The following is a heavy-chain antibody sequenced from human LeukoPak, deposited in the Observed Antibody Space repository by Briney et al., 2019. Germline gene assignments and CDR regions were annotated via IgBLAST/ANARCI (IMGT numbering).Heavy chain of an antibody. CDR3: AWSGGTSYHYYYMDV. J-gene: IGHJ6*03. CDR2: IYTSGST. V-gene: IGHV4-4*07. Sequence: KPSETLSLNCTVSGGSISSYYWSWIRQPAGKGLEWIGRIYTSGSTNYNPSLKSRVTMSVDTSKNQFSLKLSSVTAADTAVYYCAWSGGTSYHYYYMDVWGKGTTVTVSS. D-gene: IGHD2-2*01. CDR1: GGSISSYY.